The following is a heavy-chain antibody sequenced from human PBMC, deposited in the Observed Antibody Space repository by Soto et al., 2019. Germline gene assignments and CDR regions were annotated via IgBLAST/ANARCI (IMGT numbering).Heavy chain of an antibody. V-gene: IGHV3-23*01. CDR1: GFTFSSYA. CDR2: LSGGGGTT. J-gene: IGHJ4*02. CDR3: ATASRSAYGPCDS. D-gene: IGHD5-12*01. Sequence: EVQLLESGGGLVQPGGSLRLSCAASGFTFSSYAMSWVRQAPGKGLEWVSALSGGGGTTYYADSVKGRFTITRDNSKNTLSLQMNSLRAADTAQYYCATASRSAYGPCDSWGQGTRSPSPQ.